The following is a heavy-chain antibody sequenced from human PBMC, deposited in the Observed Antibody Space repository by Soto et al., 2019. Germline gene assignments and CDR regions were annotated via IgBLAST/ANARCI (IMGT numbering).Heavy chain of an antibody. V-gene: IGHV3-48*01. CDR1: GFTFSSYS. J-gene: IGHJ4*02. CDR2: ISSSSSTI. CDR3: ARVGTVLDY. D-gene: IGHD4-17*01. Sequence: LSLSCAASGFTFSSYSMNWVRQAPGKGLEWVSYISSSSSTIYYADSVKGRFTISRDNAKNSLYLQMNSLRAEDTAVYYCARVGTVLDYWGQGTLVTVSS.